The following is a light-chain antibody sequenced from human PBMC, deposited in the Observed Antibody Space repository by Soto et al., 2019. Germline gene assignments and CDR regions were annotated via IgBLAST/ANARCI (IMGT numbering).Light chain of an antibody. V-gene: IGKV2-28*01. CDR2: LGA. CDR1: PSLLHSNGYNF. Sequence: DIVMPQSPLSLPVTPGEPASTSCRSSPSLLHSNGYNFLGCYLQKPGESPQLLIYLGADRASGVPDRLSGGVSGTDFTQKLSRVEAGNVGVYYGKQALQTPPHVNFGQGTKLEI. CDR3: KQALQTPPHVN. J-gene: IGKJ2*01.